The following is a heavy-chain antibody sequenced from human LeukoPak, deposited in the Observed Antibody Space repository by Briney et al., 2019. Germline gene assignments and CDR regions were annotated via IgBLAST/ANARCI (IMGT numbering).Heavy chain of an antibody. CDR1: GGSFSNYY. CDR3: ARRWNYGRNYYIDV. CDR2: INDSGTI. Sequence: SETLSLTCAVYGGSFSNYYWSWIRQPPGKGLEWIGEINDSGTINYNPSLMSRVTISVDRSKNQFSLKLSSVTAADTAVYYCARRWNYGRNYYIDVWGKGATVSVS. J-gene: IGHJ6*03. D-gene: IGHD1-7*01. V-gene: IGHV4-34*01.